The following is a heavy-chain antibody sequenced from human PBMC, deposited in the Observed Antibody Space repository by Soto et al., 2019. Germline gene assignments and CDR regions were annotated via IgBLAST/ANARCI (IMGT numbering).Heavy chain of an antibody. Sequence: GGSLRLSCVASGFSFSTYDMDWVRQAPGKAPEWIAHISTTSFTIYYADSVKGRFTISRDNVRNSLYLEMKSLRDEDTAVFYCARDRCFDGSCYSASDFWGQGIQVTVSS. V-gene: IGHV3-48*02. D-gene: IGHD2-15*01. CDR2: ISTTSFTI. CDR3: ARDRCFDGSCYSASDF. CDR1: GFSFSTYD. J-gene: IGHJ4*02.